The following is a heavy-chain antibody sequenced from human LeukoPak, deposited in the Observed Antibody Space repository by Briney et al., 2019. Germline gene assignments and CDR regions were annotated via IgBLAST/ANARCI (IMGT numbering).Heavy chain of an antibody. CDR3: ARALEYCSSTSCYREEYFQH. CDR2: ISSSSSYI. V-gene: IGHV3-21*01. J-gene: IGHJ1*01. D-gene: IGHD2-2*02. Sequence: GGFLRLSCAASGFTFSSYSMNWVRQAPGKGLEWVSSISSSSSYIYYADSVKGRFTISRDNAKNSLYLQMNSLRAEDTAVYYCARALEYCSSTSCYREEYFQHWGQGTLVTVSS. CDR1: GFTFSSYS.